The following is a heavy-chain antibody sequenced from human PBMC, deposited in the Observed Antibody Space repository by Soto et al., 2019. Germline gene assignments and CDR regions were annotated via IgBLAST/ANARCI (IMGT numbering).Heavy chain of an antibody. CDR3: ARDSGGLYGHNMQFDY. J-gene: IGHJ4*02. CDR1: GFTFSSYG. CDR2: IWYDGSNK. D-gene: IGHD2-8*01. Sequence: PGGSLRLSCAASGFTFSSYGMHWVRQAPGKGLEWVAVIWYDGSNKYYADSVKGRFTISRDNSKNTLYLQMNSLRAEDTAVYYCARDSGGLYGHNMQFDYWGQGTLVTVSS. V-gene: IGHV3-33*01.